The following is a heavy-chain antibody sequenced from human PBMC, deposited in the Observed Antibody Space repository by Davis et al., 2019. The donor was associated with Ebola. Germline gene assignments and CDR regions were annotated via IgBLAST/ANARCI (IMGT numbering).Heavy chain of an antibody. Sequence: PGGSLRLSCAASGFIFSTYWMIWVRQAPGKGLEWVANINKDGSEKYYADSVKGRFTISRGNSKNTLYLQMNSLRPEDTAVYYCATNYDFSSGRDYWGQGTLVTVSP. V-gene: IGHV3-7*01. J-gene: IGHJ4*02. CDR1: GFIFSTYW. CDR2: INKDGSEK. CDR3: ATNYDFSSGRDY. D-gene: IGHD3-3*01.